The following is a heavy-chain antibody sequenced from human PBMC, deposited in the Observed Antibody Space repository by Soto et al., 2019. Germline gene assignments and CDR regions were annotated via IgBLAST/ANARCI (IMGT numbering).Heavy chain of an antibody. CDR1: GDTFDSYT. CDR3: ARSYCAGSRAFDY. V-gene: IGHV1-69*02. CDR2: IIPMLGMS. Sequence: QVHLVQSGAEVKKPGSSVKVSCKASGDTFDSYTINWVRQAPGQRLEWMGRIIPMLGMSNYALKFQGRVPITADKSTTTVYMNLSRLRSDDTAVYYCARSYCAGSRAFDYWGQGTLVTVSS. J-gene: IGHJ4*02. D-gene: IGHD2-21*01.